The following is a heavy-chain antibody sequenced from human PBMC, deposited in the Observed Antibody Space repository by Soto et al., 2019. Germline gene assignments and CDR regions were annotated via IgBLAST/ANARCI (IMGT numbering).Heavy chain of an antibody. CDR2: IYHSGST. CDR1: GGSISSSNW. CDR3: ARGDGAAAEIDF. D-gene: IGHD6-13*01. V-gene: IGHV4-4*02. J-gene: IGHJ4*02. Sequence: QVQLQESGPGLVKPSGTLPLTCAVSGGSISSSNWWTWVRQPPGKGLEWIGEIYHSGSTNYNPSLNSRVTMSVDKSKNQFSLRLSSVTAADTAVYYCARGDGAAAEIDFWGQGTLVTVSS.